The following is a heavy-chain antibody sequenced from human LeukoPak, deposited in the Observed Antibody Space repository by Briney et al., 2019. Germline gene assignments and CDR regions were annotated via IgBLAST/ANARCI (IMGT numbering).Heavy chain of an antibody. D-gene: IGHD2-2*01. V-gene: IGHV1-2*02. CDR1: GYTFTGYY. CDR2: INPNSGGT. Sequence: ASVKVSCKASGYTFTGYYMHWVRQAPGQGLEWMEWINPNSGGTNYAQKFQGRVTMTRDTSISTAYMELSRLRSDDTAVYYCAREYIVVVPSPPGNYYYYYGMDVWGQGTTVTVSS. J-gene: IGHJ6*02. CDR3: AREYIVVVPSPPGNYYYYYGMDV.